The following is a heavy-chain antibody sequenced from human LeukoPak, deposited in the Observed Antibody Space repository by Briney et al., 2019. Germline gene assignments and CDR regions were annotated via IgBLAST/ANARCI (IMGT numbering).Heavy chain of an antibody. J-gene: IGHJ4*02. Sequence: PGGSLRLSCTASGFTFGDYAMSWVRQAPGKGLEWVGFIRSKAYGGTTEYAASVKGRFTISRDDSKSIAYLQMNSLKTEDTAVYYCTGPAAIVDYWGQGTLVTVSS. D-gene: IGHD2-2*01. CDR1: GFTFGDYA. CDR2: IRSKAYGGTT. CDR3: TGPAAIVDY. V-gene: IGHV3-49*04.